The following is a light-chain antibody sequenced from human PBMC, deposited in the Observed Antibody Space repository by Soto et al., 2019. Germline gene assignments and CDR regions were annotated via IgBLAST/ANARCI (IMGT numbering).Light chain of an antibody. CDR2: AAS. J-gene: IGKJ3*01. V-gene: IGKV1-39*01. Sequence: DIQMTQSPSSLSASVGDRVTITCRASRSISYYLNWYHQKPGKAPKLLIYAASSLQSGVPSRFSGSGSGTDFTLTISSLQPEDFATYYCQQSYSMPFTFGPGT. CDR1: RSISYY. CDR3: QQSYSMPFT.